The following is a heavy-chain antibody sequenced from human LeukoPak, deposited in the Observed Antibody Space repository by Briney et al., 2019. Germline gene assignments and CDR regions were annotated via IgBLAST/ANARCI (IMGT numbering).Heavy chain of an antibody. Sequence: PSETLSLTCTVSGGSISSGGYYWSWIRQPPGKGLEWIGYIYYSGSTNYNPSLKSRVTISVDTSKNQFSLKLSSVTAADTAVYYCARHVGRWEVYFDYWGQGTLVTVSS. J-gene: IGHJ4*02. CDR3: ARHVGRWEVYFDY. V-gene: IGHV4-61*08. CDR1: GGSISSGGYY. CDR2: IYYSGST. D-gene: IGHD1-26*01.